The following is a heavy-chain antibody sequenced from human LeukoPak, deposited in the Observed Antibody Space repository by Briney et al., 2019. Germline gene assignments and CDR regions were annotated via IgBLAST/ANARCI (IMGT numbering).Heavy chain of an antibody. V-gene: IGHV3-74*01. CDR3: ARDGQQWLVGDWFDP. Sequence: GGSLRLSCAASGFTFSSYWMHWVRQAPGKGLVWVSRVNSDGSSTNYADSVKGRFTISRDNAKNSLYLQMNSLRAEDTAVYYCARDGQQWLVGDWFDPWGQGTLVTVSS. J-gene: IGHJ5*02. D-gene: IGHD6-19*01. CDR1: GFTFSSYW. CDR2: VNSDGSST.